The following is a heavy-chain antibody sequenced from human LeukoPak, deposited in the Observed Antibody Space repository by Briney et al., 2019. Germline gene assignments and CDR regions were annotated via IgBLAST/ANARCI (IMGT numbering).Heavy chain of an antibody. CDR3: AKERYCSSTSCYGDDAFDI. J-gene: IGHJ3*02. D-gene: IGHD2-2*01. V-gene: IGHV3-30*02. CDR2: IRYDGSNK. Sequence: GGSLRLSCAASGFTFSSYGMHWVRQTPGKGLEWVAFIRYDGSNKYYADSVKGRFTISRDNSKNTLYLQMNSLRAEDTAVYYCAKERYCSSTSCYGDDAFDIWGQGTMVTVSS. CDR1: GFTFSSYG.